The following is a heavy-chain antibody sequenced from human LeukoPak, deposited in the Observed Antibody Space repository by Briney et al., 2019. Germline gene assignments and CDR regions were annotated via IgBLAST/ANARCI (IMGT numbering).Heavy chain of an antibody. V-gene: IGHV3-23*01. Sequence: GGSLRLSCAASGFTFNTYGMSWVRQAPGKGLERVSGISGSGGATYYADSVKGRFTISRDDPHNTLYLQMNSLRAEDTAVYFCARGGVDYYGSGTYYLTYYFDYWGQGALVTVSS. CDR1: GFTFNTYG. J-gene: IGHJ4*02. CDR2: ISGSGGAT. CDR3: ARGGVDYYGSGTYYLTYYFDY. D-gene: IGHD3-10*01.